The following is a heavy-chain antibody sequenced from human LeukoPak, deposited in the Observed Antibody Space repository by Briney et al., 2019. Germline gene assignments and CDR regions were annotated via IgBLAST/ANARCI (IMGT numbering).Heavy chain of an antibody. D-gene: IGHD5-24*01. CDR1: GGSISSGGYY. Sequence: SETLSLTCTVSGGSISSGGYYWSWIRQHPGKGLEWIGYIYYSGSTYYNPSLKSRVTISVDTSKNQFSLKLSSVTAADTAVYYCAREIPGMATISCAFDIWGQGTVVTVSS. J-gene: IGHJ3*02. V-gene: IGHV4-31*03. CDR3: AREIPGMATISCAFDI. CDR2: IYYSGST.